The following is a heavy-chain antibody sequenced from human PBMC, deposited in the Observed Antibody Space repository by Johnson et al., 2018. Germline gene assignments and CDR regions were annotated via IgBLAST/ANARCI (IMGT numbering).Heavy chain of an antibody. J-gene: IGHJ3*02. Sequence: VQLVESGGGLVEPGGSLRLCCAASGFTFSHYAMSWVRQAPGKGLEWVSVISGRGGRTYYADPVKGRVTISRDNSKNTLYLQMNSLRAEDTAVYYCARDVIYYDSSGFLVQDAFDIWGQWTMVTVSS. D-gene: IGHD3-22*01. CDR2: ISGRGGRT. V-gene: IGHV3-23*04. CDR1: GFTFSHYA. CDR3: ARDVIYYDSSGFLVQDAFDI.